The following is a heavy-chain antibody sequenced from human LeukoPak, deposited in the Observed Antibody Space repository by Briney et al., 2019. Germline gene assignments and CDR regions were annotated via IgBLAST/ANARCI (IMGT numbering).Heavy chain of an antibody. D-gene: IGHD1-26*01. V-gene: IGHV4-4*07. CDR3: ARDSGSYSAYYYGMDV. Sequence: SETLSLTCTVSGGSISSYYWSWIRQPPGKGLEWIGRIYTSGSTNYNPSLKSRVTMSVDTSKNQFSLKLSSVTAADTAVYYCARDSGSYSAYYYGMDVWGQGTTVTVSS. J-gene: IGHJ6*02. CDR2: IYTSGST. CDR1: GGSISSYY.